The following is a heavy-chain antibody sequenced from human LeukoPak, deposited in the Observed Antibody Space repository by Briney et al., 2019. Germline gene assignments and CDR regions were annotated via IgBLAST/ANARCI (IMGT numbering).Heavy chain of an antibody. V-gene: IGHV3-23*01. J-gene: IGHJ4*02. CDR3: ARELEQQLLDY. CDR1: GFTFSSYT. Sequence: GGSLRLSCAASGFTFSSYTMSWVRQAPGKGLEWVSAIGGSGGNTYYADSVKGRFTISRDNSKNTLYLQMNSLRAEDTAVYYCARELEQQLLDYWGQGTLVTVSS. D-gene: IGHD6-13*01. CDR2: IGGSGGNT.